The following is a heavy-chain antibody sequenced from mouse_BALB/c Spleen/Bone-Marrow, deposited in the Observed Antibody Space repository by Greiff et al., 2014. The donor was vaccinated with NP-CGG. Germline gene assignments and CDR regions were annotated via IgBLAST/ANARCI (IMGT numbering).Heavy chain of an antibody. Sequence: QVQLQQSGAELGMPGASVKMSCKASGYTFTDNWMYWVEQRPGQGLEWIGAIDTSDSYTNFNQKFMGKASLTVDASSSTAYMQVSSLTSDDSAVYYCARGGHDFSLDYWGQGTSVTVSS. CDR3: ARGGHDFSLDY. CDR1: GYTFTDNW. CDR2: IDTSDSYT. V-gene: IGHV1-69*01. J-gene: IGHJ4*01. D-gene: IGHD2-4*01.